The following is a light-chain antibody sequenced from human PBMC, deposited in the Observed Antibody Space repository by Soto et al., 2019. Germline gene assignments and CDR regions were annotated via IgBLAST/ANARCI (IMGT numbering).Light chain of an antibody. V-gene: IGKV3-15*01. CDR3: QHYGASPWT. Sequence: EVVMTPSPGTLSVSPGESATLSCRASQSVRSNLAWYQQKPGQAPRLVIYGASTRATGVPARFSGSGFGTDFTLTISRLEPEDFAVYYCQHYGASPWTFGQGTKVDIK. CDR2: GAS. J-gene: IGKJ1*01. CDR1: QSVRSN.